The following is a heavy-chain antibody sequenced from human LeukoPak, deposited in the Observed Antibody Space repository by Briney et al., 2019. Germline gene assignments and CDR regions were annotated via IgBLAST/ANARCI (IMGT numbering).Heavy chain of an antibody. CDR3: ARDLGGVAEYYFDH. D-gene: IGHD6-19*01. J-gene: IGHJ4*02. CDR1: GFTFSAYA. CDR2: IGADGGGT. Sequence: GGSLRLSCTASGFTFSAYAMHWVRQAPGRGLEHVSAIGADGGGTYYGNSVKGRFTISRDNSKNTLYLQMGSLGTEDMAVYYCARDLGGVAEYYFDHWGQGTLVTVSS. V-gene: IGHV3-64*01.